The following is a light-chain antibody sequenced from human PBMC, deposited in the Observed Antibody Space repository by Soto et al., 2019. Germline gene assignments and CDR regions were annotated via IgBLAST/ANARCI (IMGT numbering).Light chain of an antibody. V-gene: IGLV1-44*01. CDR1: SSNIGSGT. Sequence: QSVLTQPPSASGTPGQRVTISCSGSSSNIGSGTVNWYQQLPGTAPKLLIYNNNQWPSGVPDRFYGSKSGTSASLAISGLQSEDEADYYCAAWDVSLNGLYVFGTGTKLTVL. CDR3: AAWDVSLNGLYV. CDR2: NNN. J-gene: IGLJ1*01.